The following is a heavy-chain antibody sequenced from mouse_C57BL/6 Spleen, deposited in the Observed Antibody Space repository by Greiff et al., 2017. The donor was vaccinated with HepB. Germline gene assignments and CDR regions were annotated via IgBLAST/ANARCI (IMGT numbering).Heavy chain of an antibody. CDR3: ARGIYDGYYVGYFDV. CDR1: GYTFTSYW. Sequence: VQLQQPGAELVKPGASVKLSCKASGYTFTSYWMQWVKQRPGQGLEWIGEIDPSDSYTNYNQKFKGKATLTVDTSSSTAYMQLSSLTSEDSAVYYCARGIYDGYYVGYFDVWGTGTTVTVSS. CDR2: IDPSDSYT. J-gene: IGHJ1*03. V-gene: IGHV1-50*01. D-gene: IGHD2-3*01.